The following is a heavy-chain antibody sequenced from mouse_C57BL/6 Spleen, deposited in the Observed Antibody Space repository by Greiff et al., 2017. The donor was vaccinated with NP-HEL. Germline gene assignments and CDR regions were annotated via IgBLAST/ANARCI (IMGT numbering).Heavy chain of an antibody. J-gene: IGHJ2*01. CDR3: ARGAYGSSYNYFDY. D-gene: IGHD1-1*01. CDR1: GYSITSGYY. V-gene: IGHV3-6*01. CDR2: ISYDGSN. Sequence: ESGPGLVKPSQSLSLTCSVTGYSITSGYYWNWIRQFPGNKLEWMGYISYDGSNNYNPSLKNRISITRDTSKNQFFLKLNSVTTEDTATYYCARGAYGSSYNYFDYWGQGTTLTVSS.